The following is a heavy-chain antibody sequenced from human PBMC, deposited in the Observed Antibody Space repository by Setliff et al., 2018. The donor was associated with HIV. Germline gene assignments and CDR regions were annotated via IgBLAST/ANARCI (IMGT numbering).Heavy chain of an antibody. Sequence: ASVKVSCKASGYTFNNYGISWVRQAPGQGLEWMGWINTHTGNTNSAQRFQGRVTMTTDISTSTAYMELRSLRSDDTAVYYCARGKTWLRFLDYWGQGTLVTVSS. V-gene: IGHV1-18*01. CDR2: INTHTGNT. CDR3: ARGKTWLRFLDY. D-gene: IGHD5-12*01. CDR1: GYTFNNYG. J-gene: IGHJ4*02.